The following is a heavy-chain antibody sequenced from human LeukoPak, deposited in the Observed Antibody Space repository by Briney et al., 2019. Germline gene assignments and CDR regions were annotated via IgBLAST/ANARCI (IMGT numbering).Heavy chain of an antibody. CDR2: IYTSGST. J-gene: IGHJ4*02. D-gene: IGHD1-1*01. V-gene: IGHV4-4*07. CDR3: ARDQLARGSPTLKEEYYFDY. Sequence: SETLSLTCPVSGGSISSYYWSWLRQPAGKGLEWIGRIYTSGSTNYNPSLKSRVTMSVDTSKNQFSLKLSSVTAADTAVYYCARDQLARGSPTLKEEYYFDYWGQGTLVTVSS. CDR1: GGSISSYY.